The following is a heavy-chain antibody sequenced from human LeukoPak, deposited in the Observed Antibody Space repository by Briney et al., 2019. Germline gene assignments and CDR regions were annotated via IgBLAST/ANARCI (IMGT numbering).Heavy chain of an antibody. V-gene: IGHV3-21*01. CDR3: ARVNMYYYDSSGYYDY. Sequence: GGSLRLSCAASGFTFSTYSMNWVRQAPGKGLEWVSSISSSSSYIYYADSVKGRFTISRDNAKNSLYLQMNSLRAEDTAVYYCARVNMYYYDSSGYYDYWGQGTLVTVSS. CDR1: GFTFSTYS. J-gene: IGHJ4*02. CDR2: ISSSSSYI. D-gene: IGHD3-22*01.